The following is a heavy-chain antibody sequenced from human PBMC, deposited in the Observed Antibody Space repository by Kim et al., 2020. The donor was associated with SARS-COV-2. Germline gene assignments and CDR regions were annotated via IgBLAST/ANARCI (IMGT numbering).Heavy chain of an antibody. J-gene: IGHJ5*02. V-gene: IGHV3-49*02. CDR3: TRAGYDKGNWFDP. D-gene: IGHD3-9*01. Sequence: YPASVKGRSTVTRDDSKGIASLKMNSLKTEDTAVYYCTRAGYDKGNWFDPWGQGTLVTVSS.